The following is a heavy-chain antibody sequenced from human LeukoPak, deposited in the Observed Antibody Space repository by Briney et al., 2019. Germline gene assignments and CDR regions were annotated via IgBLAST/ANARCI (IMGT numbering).Heavy chain of an antibody. Sequence: PGGSLRLSCAASGFTFSSYAMYWVRQAPGKELEWVLGVSDSGDGTHYADSVKGRFTISRDNSKNTLYLQMNNLRAEDTAVYYCAKDRACGQWNCQGSDYWGQGTLVTVSS. CDR1: GFTFSSYA. V-gene: IGHV3-23*01. D-gene: IGHD1-7*01. CDR2: VSDSGDGT. J-gene: IGHJ4*02. CDR3: AKDRACGQWNCQGSDY.